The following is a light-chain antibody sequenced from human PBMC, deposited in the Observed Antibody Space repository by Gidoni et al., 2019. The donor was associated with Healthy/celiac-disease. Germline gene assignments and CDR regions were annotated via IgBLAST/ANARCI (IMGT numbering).Light chain of an antibody. CDR2: EFS. J-gene: IGLJ1*01. V-gene: IGLV2-14*01. CDR1: SSDVGGYNY. CDR3: SSYTSSSTRV. Sequence: QSALTQPASVSGSPGQSITISCTGTSSDVGGYNYVSWYQQHPGKAPKLMIYEFSNRPSGVSNRFSGSKSGNTASLTISGLQAEDEADYYCSSYTSSSTRVFGTGTKVTVL.